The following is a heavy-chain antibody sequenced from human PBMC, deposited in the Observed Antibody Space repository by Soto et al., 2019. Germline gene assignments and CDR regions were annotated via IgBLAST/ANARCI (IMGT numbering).Heavy chain of an antibody. J-gene: IGHJ5*02. V-gene: IGHV1-8*01. CDR3: ARELHSSRKFPWFDP. CDR2: MNPNSGNT. CDR1: GYTFTSYD. Sequence: QVQLAQSGAEVKKPGASVKVSCKASGYTFTSYDINWVRQATGQGLEWMGWMNPNSGNTGYAQKFQGRVTMTRNTSISTAYMELSSLRSEDTAVYYCARELHSSRKFPWFDPWGQGTLVTVSS. D-gene: IGHD6-13*01.